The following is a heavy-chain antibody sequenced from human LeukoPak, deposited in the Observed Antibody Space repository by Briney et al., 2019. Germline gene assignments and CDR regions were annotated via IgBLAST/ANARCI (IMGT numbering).Heavy chain of an antibody. D-gene: IGHD6-6*01. CDR3: AKDQSIAARPEYFQH. V-gene: IGHV3-23*01. Sequence: GGSLRLSCVASGFIFSSHGMSWVRQAPGKGLEWVSAISGSGGSTYYADSVKGRFTISRDNSKNTLYLQMNSLRAEDAAVYYCAKDQSIAARPEYFQHWGQGTLVTVSS. J-gene: IGHJ1*01. CDR2: ISGSGGST. CDR1: GFIFSSHG.